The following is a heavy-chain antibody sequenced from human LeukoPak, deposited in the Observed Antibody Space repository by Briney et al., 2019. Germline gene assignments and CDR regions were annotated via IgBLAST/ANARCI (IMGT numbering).Heavy chain of an antibody. CDR1: GGSFSGYY. CDR3: ARGPNLLRYFDWLLKY. J-gene: IGHJ4*02. D-gene: IGHD3-9*01. V-gene: IGHV4-34*01. CDR2: INHSGST. Sequence: SETLSLTCAVYGGSFSGYYWSWIRQPPGKGLEWIGEINHSGSTNYNPSLKSRVTISVDTSKNQFSLKLSSVTAADTAVYYCARGPNLLRYFDWLLKYWGQGTLLTVSS.